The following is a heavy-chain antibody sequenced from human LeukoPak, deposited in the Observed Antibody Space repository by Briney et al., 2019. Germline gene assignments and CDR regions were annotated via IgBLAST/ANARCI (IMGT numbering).Heavy chain of an antibody. V-gene: IGHV3-23*01. J-gene: IGHJ3*02. CDR3: AREVTPMAFDI. CDR2: ISGSGGST. D-gene: IGHD2-21*02. Sequence: GGSPRLSCAASGFTFSGYAMSWVRQAPGRGLEWVSAISGSGGSTYYADSVKGRFTISRDNSKNTLYLQMNSLRAEDTAVYYCAREVTPMAFDIWGQGTMVTVSS. CDR1: GFTFSGYA.